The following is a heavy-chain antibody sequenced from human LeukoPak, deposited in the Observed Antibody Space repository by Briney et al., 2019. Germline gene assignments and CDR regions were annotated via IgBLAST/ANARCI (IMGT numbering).Heavy chain of an antibody. Sequence: SVKVSCKASGYTFTSYGISWVRQAPGQGLEWMGGIIPIFGTANYAQKFQGRVTITTDESTSTAYMELSSLRSEDTAVYYCAVVVVVPAATYAFDIWGQGTMVTVSS. CDR3: AVVVVVPAATYAFDI. CDR1: GYTFTSYG. J-gene: IGHJ3*02. D-gene: IGHD2-2*01. CDR2: IIPIFGTA. V-gene: IGHV1-69*05.